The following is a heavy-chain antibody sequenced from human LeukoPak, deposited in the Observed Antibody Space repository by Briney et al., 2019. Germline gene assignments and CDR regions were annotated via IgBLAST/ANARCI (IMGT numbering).Heavy chain of an antibody. CDR3: AKDNSIILVGVVIVDAFDI. CDR1: GFTFSSYG. Sequence: PGRSLRLSCAASGFTFSSYGMHWVRQAPGKGLEWVAFIRYDGSNKYYADSVKGRFTISRDNSKNTLYLQMNSLRAEDTAVYYCAKDNSIILVGVVIVDAFDIWGQGTVVSVSS. V-gene: IGHV3-30*02. J-gene: IGHJ3*02. D-gene: IGHD3-3*02. CDR2: IRYDGSNK.